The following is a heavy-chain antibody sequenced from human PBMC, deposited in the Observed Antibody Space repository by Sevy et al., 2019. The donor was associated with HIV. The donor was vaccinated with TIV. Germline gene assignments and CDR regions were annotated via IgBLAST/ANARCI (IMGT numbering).Heavy chain of an antibody. J-gene: IGHJ6*02. Sequence: GGSLRLSCAASGFTFSSYAMSWVRQAPGKGLEWVSAISGSGGSTYYADSVKGRFTISRDNSKNTLYLQMNSLSAEDTAVYYCAKDVMTTVTYYYYYYGMDVWGQGTTVTVSS. CDR1: GFTFSSYA. V-gene: IGHV3-23*01. D-gene: IGHD4-17*01. CDR2: ISGSGGST. CDR3: AKDVMTTVTYYYYYYGMDV.